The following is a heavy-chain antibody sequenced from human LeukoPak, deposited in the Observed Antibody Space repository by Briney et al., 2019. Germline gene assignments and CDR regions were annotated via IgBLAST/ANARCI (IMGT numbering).Heavy chain of an antibody. Sequence: QPAGSLRLSCSASGFTFSSFSMHWVRQAPVKGLEYVSAISSNGNRAYYADSVKGRFTISRDNSENTLYLQMSSLRGEDTAMFYCVKGSGTGWYGYWGQGTLVTVSS. V-gene: IGHV3-64D*08. CDR1: GFTFSSFS. D-gene: IGHD6-19*01. J-gene: IGHJ4*02. CDR2: ISSNGNRA. CDR3: VKGSGTGWYGY.